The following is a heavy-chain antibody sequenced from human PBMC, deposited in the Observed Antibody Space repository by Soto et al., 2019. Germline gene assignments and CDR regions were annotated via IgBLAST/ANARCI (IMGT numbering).Heavy chain of an antibody. J-gene: IGHJ4*02. V-gene: IGHV3-48*02. D-gene: IGHD1-26*01. CDR1: GFTFSSYS. Sequence: PGGSLRLSCAASGFTFSSYSVNWVRQAPGKGLEWISYISSGSKTIYYADSVKGRFTVSRDNAKNSQYLQMNSLRDEDTAVHYCTREDILGARSFDYWGQGTLVTVSS. CDR3: TREDILGARSFDY. CDR2: ISSGSKTI.